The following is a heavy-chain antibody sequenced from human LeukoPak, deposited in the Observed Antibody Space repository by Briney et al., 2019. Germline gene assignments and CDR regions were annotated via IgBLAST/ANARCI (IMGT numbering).Heavy chain of an antibody. D-gene: IGHD2-2*01. CDR1: GYTFTGYY. CDR3: ASCASTSCLGPFDY. V-gene: IGHV1-2*02. CDR2: INPNSGGT. Sequence: ASVKASCKASGYTFTGYYMHWVRQAPGQGLEWMGWINPNSGGTNYAQKFQGRVTMTRDTSISTAYMELSRLRSDDTAVYYCASCASTSCLGPFDYWGQGTLVTVSS. J-gene: IGHJ4*02.